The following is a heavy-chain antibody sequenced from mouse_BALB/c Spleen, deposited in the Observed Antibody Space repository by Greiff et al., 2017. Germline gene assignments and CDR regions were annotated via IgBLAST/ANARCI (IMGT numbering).Heavy chain of an antibody. D-gene: IGHD2-2*01. CDR3: AKCYGYDVNWYFDV. CDR1: GYTFTSYY. CDR2: IYPGNVNT. J-gene: IGHJ1*01. V-gene: IGHV1S56*01. Sequence: VQLQQSGPELVKPGASVRISCKASGYTFTSYYIHWVKQRPGQGLEWIGWIYPGNVNTKYNEKFKGKATLTADKSSSTAYMQLSSLTSEDSAVYFCAKCYGYDVNWYFDVWGAGTTVTVSS.